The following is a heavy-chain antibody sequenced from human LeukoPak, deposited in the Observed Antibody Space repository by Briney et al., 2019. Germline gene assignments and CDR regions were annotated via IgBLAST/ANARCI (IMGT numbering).Heavy chain of an antibody. Sequence: ASVKVSCKASGYTFTSYYMHWVRQAPGQGLEWMGIFNPSGGSTSYAQKFHGRVTMTRDTSTSTVYMQLSSLRSDDTAVYYCARDFRAAMVSDWFDPWGQGTPVTVSS. V-gene: IGHV1-46*01. CDR1: GYTFTSYY. J-gene: IGHJ5*02. CDR3: ARDFRAAMVSDWFDP. D-gene: IGHD5-18*01. CDR2: FNPSGGST.